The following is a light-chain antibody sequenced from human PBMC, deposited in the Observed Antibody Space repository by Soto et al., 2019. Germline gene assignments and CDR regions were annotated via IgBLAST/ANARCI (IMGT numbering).Light chain of an antibody. Sequence: QPVLTQPPSASVTPGQRVTSSCSGSSSNIGRDPVNWYQELPGTAPKLLIYDNNQRPSGVPDRFSGSKSGTSASLAISGLQSEDEADYFCAGWDGSLRGFVFGTGTKVTVL. CDR1: SSNIGRDP. V-gene: IGLV1-44*01. CDR3: AGWDGSLRGFV. CDR2: DNN. J-gene: IGLJ1*01.